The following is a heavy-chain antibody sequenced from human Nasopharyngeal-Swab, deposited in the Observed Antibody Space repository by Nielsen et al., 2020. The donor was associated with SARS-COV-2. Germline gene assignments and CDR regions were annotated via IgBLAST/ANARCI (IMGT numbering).Heavy chain of an antibody. Sequence: WVGQAPGQRREWMGWINAGNGNTKYSQKFQGRVTITRDTSASTAYMELSSLRSEDTAVYYCARGCSSTSCPQGVGWFDPWGQGTLVTVSS. V-gene: IGHV1-3*01. CDR3: ARGCSSTSCPQGVGWFDP. CDR2: INAGNGNT. J-gene: IGHJ5*02. D-gene: IGHD2-2*01.